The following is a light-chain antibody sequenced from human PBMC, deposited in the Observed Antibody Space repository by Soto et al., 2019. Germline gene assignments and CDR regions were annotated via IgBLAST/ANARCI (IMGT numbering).Light chain of an antibody. CDR1: SSDVRGYNY. V-gene: IGLV2-14*01. J-gene: IGLJ1*01. CDR2: EVT. Sequence: QSALTQPASVSGSPGQSITISCTGTSSDVRGYNYVSWYQQHPGKAPKIIIYEVTNRPSGVSNRFSGSKSGNTASLTISGLQAEDDADYYCSSFTSRFTFNYVFGTGTKVTVL. CDR3: SSFTSRFTFNYV.